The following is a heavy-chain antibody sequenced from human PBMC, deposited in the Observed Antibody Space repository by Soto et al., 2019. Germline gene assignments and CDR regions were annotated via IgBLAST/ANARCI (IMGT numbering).Heavy chain of an antibody. D-gene: IGHD3-22*01. V-gene: IGHV1-2*02. CDR3: ARDLIVDGPDNYAMDV. CDR1: GYSLRSSY. CDR2: INPNSSGT. Sequence: ASVNVSCKSSGYSLRSSYMHWVRQAPGQGLEWLGWINPNSSGTVYAQKFQGRVTMTRDTSLTTVYMQLNRLTGDDTAVYYCARDLIVDGPDNYAMDVWGQGTTVTVSS. J-gene: IGHJ6*02.